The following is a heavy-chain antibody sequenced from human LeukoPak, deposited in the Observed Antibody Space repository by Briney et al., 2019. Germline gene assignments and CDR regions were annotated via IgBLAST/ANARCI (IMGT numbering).Heavy chain of an antibody. CDR2: IFPGDSHT. CDR3: ARRPLHSQNWLAP. V-gene: IGHV5-51*03. J-gene: IGHJ5*02. Sequence: TPGESLKISCKGYGDRFTSYWVAWVRQMPGKGLEWMGIIFPGDSHTRYSPSIQGQVTISVDRSISTAYLQWSSLKASDTAIYYCARRPLHSQNWLAPWGQGTLVTVSS. CDR1: GDRFTSYW.